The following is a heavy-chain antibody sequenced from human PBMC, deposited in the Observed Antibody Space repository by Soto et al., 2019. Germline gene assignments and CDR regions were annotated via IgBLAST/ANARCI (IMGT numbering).Heavy chain of an antibody. CDR3: VSVVAIPGYPDN. Sequence: QVQLVQSGAEVRQPASSVKVSCKTSGATFSSYAITWVRQAPGQGLEWMGGIVPTVDTSTYAQKFQGRVTITADKFTNTVYMELSILRSDDTAVYDCVSVVAIPGYPDNWGQGTLVTVSS. CDR1: GATFSSYA. V-gene: IGHV1-69*14. J-gene: IGHJ4*02. CDR2: IVPTVDTS. D-gene: IGHD5-12*01.